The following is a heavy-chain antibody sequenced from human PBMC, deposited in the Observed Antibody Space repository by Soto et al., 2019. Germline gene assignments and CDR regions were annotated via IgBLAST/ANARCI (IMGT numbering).Heavy chain of an antibody. J-gene: IGHJ3*02. Sequence: PGVALRLSGAASGFTFISYGMHWVRQSPGKGLDWVAVISYDGSNKYCADSVKGRFTISRDNSKNTLYLQMNSLRAEDTAVYYCAKAMVVVTAISGGGGFDKWGQGTLVTVSS. CDR1: GFTFISYG. CDR2: ISYDGSNK. D-gene: IGHD2-21*02. V-gene: IGHV3-30*18. CDR3: AKAMVVVTAISGGGGFDK.